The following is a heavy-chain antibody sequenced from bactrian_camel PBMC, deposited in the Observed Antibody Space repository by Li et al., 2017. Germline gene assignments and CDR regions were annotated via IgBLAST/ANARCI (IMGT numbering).Heavy chain of an antibody. Sequence: VQLVESGGGSVQAGGSLRLSCYASKNIKSHYCMGWFRQAPGKEREGIASVQYGVTFYADSVKGRFTVSKDHDKNTLYLQMNSLKEEDTAMYYCAVDAPWYKECVIRRAPELGVRGQGTQVTVS. V-gene: IGHV3S54*01. CDR2: VQYGVT. CDR1: KNIKSHYC. D-gene: IGHD3*01. J-gene: IGHJ4*01.